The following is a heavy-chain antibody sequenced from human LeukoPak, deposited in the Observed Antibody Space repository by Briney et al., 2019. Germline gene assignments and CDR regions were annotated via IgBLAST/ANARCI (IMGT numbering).Heavy chain of an antibody. Sequence: SVKVSCKASGGTFINYAINWVRQAPGPGLEWMGGIIPIFGTANYAQKFQGRVTITADESTSTVYMELNGLKSEDTAVYYCARGWDYDSGGRPTAYVYWGQGTLVTVSS. D-gene: IGHD3-22*01. V-gene: IGHV1-69*13. CDR3: ARGWDYDSGGRPTAYVY. CDR1: GGTFINYA. CDR2: IIPIFGTA. J-gene: IGHJ4*02.